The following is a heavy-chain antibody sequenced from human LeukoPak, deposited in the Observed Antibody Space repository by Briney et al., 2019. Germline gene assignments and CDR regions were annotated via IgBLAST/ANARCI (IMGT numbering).Heavy chain of an antibody. CDR3: ARLQYGSGSYYFDY. J-gene: IGHJ4*02. D-gene: IGHD3-10*01. CDR1: GYSISSGYY. Sequence: SETLSLTCTVSGYSISSGYYWGWIRQPPGKGLEWIGSIYHSGSTYYNPSLKSRVTISVDTSKNQFSLKLSSVTAADTAVYYCARLQYGSGSYYFDYWGQGTLVTVPS. V-gene: IGHV4-38-2*02. CDR2: IYHSGST.